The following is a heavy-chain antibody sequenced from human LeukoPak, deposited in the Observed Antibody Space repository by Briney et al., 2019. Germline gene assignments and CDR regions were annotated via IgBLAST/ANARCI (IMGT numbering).Heavy chain of an antibody. J-gene: IGHJ4*02. D-gene: IGHD5-12*01. CDR1: GFTFSSYW. CDR3: ARDSGYDPDYFDY. CDR2: IKQEGSEK. Sequence: GGSLRLSCAASGFTFSSYWRSWVRQAPGKGLEWVANIKQEGSEKYYVDSVKGRFTISRDNAKNSLYLQMNSLRAEDTAVYYCARDSGYDPDYFDYWGQGTLVTVSP. V-gene: IGHV3-7*01.